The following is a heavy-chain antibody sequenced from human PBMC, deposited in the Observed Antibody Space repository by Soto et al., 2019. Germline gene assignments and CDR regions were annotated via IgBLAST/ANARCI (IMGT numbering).Heavy chain of an antibody. V-gene: IGHV2-70*01. Sequence: SGPTLGNPTQTLTLTCTFSGFSLSTSGMCVSWIRQPPGKALEWLALIDWDDDKYYSTSLKTRLTISKDTSKNQVVLTMTNMDPVDTATYYCARGSARSGGFSLYYYGMDVWGQGTTVTVS. D-gene: IGHD2-15*01. J-gene: IGHJ6*02. CDR3: ARGSARSGGFSLYYYGMDV. CDR2: IDWDDDK. CDR1: GFSLSTSGMC.